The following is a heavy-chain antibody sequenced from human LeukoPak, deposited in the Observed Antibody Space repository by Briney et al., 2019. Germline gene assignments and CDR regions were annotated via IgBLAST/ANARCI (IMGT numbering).Heavy chain of an antibody. CDR1: GFTFSSYA. Sequence: QAGGSLRLSCAASGFTFSSYAMSWVRQAPGKGLEWVSAISGSGGSTYYADSVKGRFTISRDNSKNTLYLQMNSLRAEDTVVYYCAKDRPNEIEWLPIDYWGQGTLVTVSS. D-gene: IGHD3-3*01. CDR3: AKDRPNEIEWLPIDY. CDR2: ISGSGGST. V-gene: IGHV3-23*01. J-gene: IGHJ4*02.